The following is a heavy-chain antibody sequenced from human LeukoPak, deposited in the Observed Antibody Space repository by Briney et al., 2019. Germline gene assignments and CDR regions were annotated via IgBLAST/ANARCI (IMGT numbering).Heavy chain of an antibody. CDR2: IWYDGSHK. CDR1: GFSFSSYG. J-gene: IGHJ5*02. CDR3: AKDALPTVTTRYNWFDP. Sequence: PGRSLRLSCAASGFSFSSYGMHWVRQAPGKGLEWVAVIWYDGSHKYYADSVKGRFTISRDNSKNTLYLQMNSLRAEDTAVYYCAKDALPTVTTRYNWFDPWGQGTLVTVSS. V-gene: IGHV3-33*06. D-gene: IGHD4-17*01.